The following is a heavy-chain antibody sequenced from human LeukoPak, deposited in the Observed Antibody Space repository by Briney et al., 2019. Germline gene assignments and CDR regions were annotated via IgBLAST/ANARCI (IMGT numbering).Heavy chain of an antibody. CDR1: GYSFTSYW. CDR2: IYHGDSDT. V-gene: IGHV5-51*01. CDR3: ARLIPPGTYYDSSGYSYYFDY. J-gene: IGHJ4*02. Sequence: LGESLKISCKGSGYSFTSYWIGWVRQMPGKGLEWMGIIYHGDSDTRYSPSFQGQVTISADKSISTAYLQWSSLKASDTAMYYSARLIPPGTYYDSSGYSYYFDYWGQGTLVTVSS. D-gene: IGHD3-22*01.